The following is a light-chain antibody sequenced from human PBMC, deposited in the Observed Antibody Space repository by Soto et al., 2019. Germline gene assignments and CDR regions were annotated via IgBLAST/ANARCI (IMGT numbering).Light chain of an antibody. CDR3: QQYNNWPRGT. CDR2: GAS. V-gene: IGKV3-15*01. CDR1: QSVSGD. J-gene: IGKJ1*01. Sequence: EMVLTQPPGPRSLSPGEGAPLSCRASQSVSGDYLAWYQSKPGQAPRLLISGASTRATGIPARFSGSGSGTEFTLTISSLQSEDFAIYYCQQYNNWPRGTFGQGTKVDIK.